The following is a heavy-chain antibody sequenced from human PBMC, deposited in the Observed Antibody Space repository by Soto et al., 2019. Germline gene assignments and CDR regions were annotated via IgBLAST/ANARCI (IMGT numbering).Heavy chain of an antibody. CDR2: ISAYNGNT. V-gene: IGHV1-18*01. D-gene: IGHD6-13*01. Sequence: ASVKVSCKASGYTFTSYGISWVRQAPGQGLEWMGWISAYNGNTNYAQKLQGRVTMTTDTSTGTAYMELRSLRSDDTAVYYCAREKSSSWYPNPIDDWGQRTLVTVSS. CDR1: GYTFTSYG. J-gene: IGHJ4*02. CDR3: AREKSSSWYPNPIDD.